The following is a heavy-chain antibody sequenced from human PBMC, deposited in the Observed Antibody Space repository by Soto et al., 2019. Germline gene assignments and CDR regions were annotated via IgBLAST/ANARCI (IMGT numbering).Heavy chain of an antibody. D-gene: IGHD3-10*01. J-gene: IGHJ3*02. Sequence: GGSLRLSCAASGFTFSSYSMNWVRQAPGKGLEWVSSISSSSSYIYYADSVKGRFTISRDNAKNSLYLQMNSLRAEDTAVYYCARDLSFPMVRGDAFDIWGQGTMVTVSS. CDR3: ARDLSFPMVRGDAFDI. V-gene: IGHV3-21*01. CDR2: ISSSSSYI. CDR1: GFTFSSYS.